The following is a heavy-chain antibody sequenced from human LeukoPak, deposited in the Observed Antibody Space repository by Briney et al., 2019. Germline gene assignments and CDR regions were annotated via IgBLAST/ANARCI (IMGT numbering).Heavy chain of an antibody. CDR2: INTNTGNP. CDR1: GYTFTSYA. Sequence: ASVKVSCKASGYTFTSYAMNWVRQAPGQGLEWMGWINTNTGNPTYAQGFTGRFVFSLDTSVSTAYLQISSLKAEDTAVYYCATGPYYYDSRWARDYWGQGTLVTVSS. CDR3: ATGPYYYDSRWARDY. J-gene: IGHJ4*02. D-gene: IGHD3-22*01. V-gene: IGHV7-4-1*02.